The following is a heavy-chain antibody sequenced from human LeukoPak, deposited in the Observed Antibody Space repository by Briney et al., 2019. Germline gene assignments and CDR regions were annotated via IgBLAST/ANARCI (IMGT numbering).Heavy chain of an antibody. Sequence: PSQTLSLTCTVSGGSISSGNYYWSWIRQPAGKGLEWIGRIYTSGSTNYNPSLKSRVTISVDTSKTQFSLRLSSVTATDTAVYYCASDPSGDGYSSGYNWGQGTLVTVSS. J-gene: IGHJ4*02. D-gene: IGHD5-24*01. CDR1: GGSISSGNYY. V-gene: IGHV4-61*02. CDR3: ASDPSGDGYSSGYN. CDR2: IYTSGST.